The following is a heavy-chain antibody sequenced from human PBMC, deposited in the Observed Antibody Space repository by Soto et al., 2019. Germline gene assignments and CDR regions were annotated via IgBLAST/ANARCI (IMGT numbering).Heavy chain of an antibody. Sequence: PGEPLKISCKGSGYSFTSYWISWVRQMPGKGLEWMGRIDPSDSYTNYSPSFQGHVTISADKSISTAYLQWSSLKASDTAMYYCALNYGDYGRYYYYYGMDVWGQGTTVTVSS. D-gene: IGHD4-17*01. CDR3: ALNYGDYGRYYYYYGMDV. CDR1: GYSFTSYW. CDR2: IDPSDSYT. V-gene: IGHV5-10-1*01. J-gene: IGHJ6*02.